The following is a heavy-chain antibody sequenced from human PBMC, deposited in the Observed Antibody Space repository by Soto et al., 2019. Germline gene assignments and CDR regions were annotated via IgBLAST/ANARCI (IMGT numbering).Heavy chain of an antibody. CDR2: MYNTGST. Sequence: ASETRSLTCPVGGGAISGYYWSWIRQPPGKGLEWIGYMYNTGSTVYNPSFTSRVTISVDTSKNQFSLKLNSVTAADTAVYYCARDLWGYCGTDCYPLDVWGQGTTVTVSS. J-gene: IGHJ6*02. V-gene: IGHV4-59*01. CDR1: GGAISGYY. D-gene: IGHD2-21*02. CDR3: ARDLWGYCGTDCYPLDV.